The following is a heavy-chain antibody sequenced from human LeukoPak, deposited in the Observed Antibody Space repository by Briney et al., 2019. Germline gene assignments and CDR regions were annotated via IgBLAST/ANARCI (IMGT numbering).Heavy chain of an antibody. V-gene: IGHV1-2*02. CDR3: ARGWFSDLAPFDY. CDR2: INPNSGGT. D-gene: IGHD3-10*01. Sequence: GASVTVSCKASGYTFTGYYMHWVRQAPGQGLEWMGWINPNSGGTNYAQKFQGRVTMTRDTSISTAYMELSRLRSDDTAVYYCARGWFSDLAPFDYWGQGTLVTVSS. J-gene: IGHJ4*02. CDR1: GYTFTGYY.